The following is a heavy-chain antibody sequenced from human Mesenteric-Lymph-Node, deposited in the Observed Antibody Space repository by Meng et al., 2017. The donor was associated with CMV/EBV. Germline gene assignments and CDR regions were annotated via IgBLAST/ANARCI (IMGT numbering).Heavy chain of an antibody. CDR1: GGSVSSGSYY. J-gene: IGHJ6*02. Sequence: SETLSLTCTVSGGSVSSGSYYWSWIRQPPGKGLEWIGYIYYSGSTNYNPSLKSRVTISVDTSKNQFSLKLSSVTAADTAVYYCARHQEDYQYYGMDVWGQGTTVTVSS. V-gene: IGHV4-61*01. CDR2: IYYSGST. CDR3: ARHQEDYQYYGMDV.